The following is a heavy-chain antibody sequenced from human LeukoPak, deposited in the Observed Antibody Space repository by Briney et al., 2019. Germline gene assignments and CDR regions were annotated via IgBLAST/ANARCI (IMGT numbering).Heavy chain of an antibody. D-gene: IGHD4-23*01. J-gene: IGHJ4*02. CDR1: GITFIDYW. CDR3: ARIYGANSKYYFDN. V-gene: IGHV3-7*01. Sequence: GGSLRLSCAASGITFIDYWMSWVRQAPGKGPEWVANIKDDGSEKYYMGSVKGRFTISRDNAKNSLYLQMNSLRAEETAVYYCARIYGANSKYYFDNWGQGTLVTVSS. CDR2: IKDDGSEK.